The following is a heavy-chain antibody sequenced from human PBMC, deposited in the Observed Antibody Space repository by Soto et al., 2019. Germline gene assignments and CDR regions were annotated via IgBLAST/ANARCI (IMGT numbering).Heavy chain of an antibody. J-gene: IGHJ4*02. D-gene: IGHD3-22*01. Sequence: QVQLVQSGAEVKTPGSSVKVSCKASGGTFSSYAISWVRQAPGQGLEWMGGIIPIFGTANYAQKFQGRVTITADESTSTAYMELSSLRSEDTAVYYCAREISYYDSSGYHFDYWGQGTLVTVSS. V-gene: IGHV1-69*01. CDR2: IIPIFGTA. CDR3: AREISYYDSSGYHFDY. CDR1: GGTFSSYA.